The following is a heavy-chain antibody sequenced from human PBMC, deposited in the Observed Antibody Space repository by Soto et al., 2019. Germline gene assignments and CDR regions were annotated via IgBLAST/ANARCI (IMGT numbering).Heavy chain of an antibody. V-gene: IGHV1-2*02. CDR3: VYYCAKSNYGGDDYFQYGLDV. J-gene: IGHJ6*02. CDR1: GYRFTVYG. CDR2: INPKSGAT. Sequence: GASVKVSCKASGYRFTVYGLHCVGQAPFQWRHGMGWINPKSGATDYAQKFQGRVTMTREMSTNTAYLELSGLRSDDTADDTAVYYCAKSNYGGDDYFQYGLDVWGQGTTVTVSS. D-gene: IGHD2-21*02.